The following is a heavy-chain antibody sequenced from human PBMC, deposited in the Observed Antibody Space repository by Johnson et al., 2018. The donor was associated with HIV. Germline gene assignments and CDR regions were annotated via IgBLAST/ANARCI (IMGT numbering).Heavy chain of an antibody. V-gene: IGHV3-30*14. Sequence: VQLVESGGGVVQPGRSLRLSCAASGFTFSSYALHWVRQAPGKGLEWVTVISYDGSNKYYADSVKGRFTISRDNSKNTLHLQINSLRAEDTAVYYCASATVMATLSLGPWYPFDIWGQGTMVTVSS. CDR3: ASATVMATLSLGPWYPFDI. CDR2: ISYDGSNK. J-gene: IGHJ3*02. D-gene: IGHD5-24*01. CDR1: GFTFSSYA.